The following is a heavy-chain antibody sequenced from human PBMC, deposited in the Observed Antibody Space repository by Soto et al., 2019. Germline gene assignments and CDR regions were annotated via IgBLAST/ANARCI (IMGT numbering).Heavy chain of an antibody. V-gene: IGHV4-59*01. CDR3: ARAHSLMRYSFDY. CDR2: IYYSGST. Sequence: SETLSLTCTVSGCSISSYYWSWIRQPPGKGLEWIGYIYYSGSTNYNPSLKSRVTISVDTSKNQFSLKLSSVTAAATAVYYCARAHSLMRYSFDYWGQGTLVTVSS. J-gene: IGHJ4*02. CDR1: GCSISSYY.